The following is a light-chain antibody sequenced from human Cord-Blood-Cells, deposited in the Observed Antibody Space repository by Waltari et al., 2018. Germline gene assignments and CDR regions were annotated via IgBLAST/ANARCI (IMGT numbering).Light chain of an antibody. CDR2: KAS. CDR3: QQYNSYSHT. CDR1: QSISSW. Sequence: IKLTQSPSTLSASVGDRFTITCRASQSISSWLIWYQQKPGKAPKLLIYKASSLESGVPSRFSGSGSGTEFTLTISSLQPDDFATYYCQQYNSYSHTFGQGTKLEIK. J-gene: IGKJ2*01. V-gene: IGKV1-5*03.